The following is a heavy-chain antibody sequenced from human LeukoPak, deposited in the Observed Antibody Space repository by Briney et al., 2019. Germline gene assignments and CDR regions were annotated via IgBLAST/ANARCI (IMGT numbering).Heavy chain of an antibody. CDR3: ARRPAFRSGYYFDP. CDR2: IYHSGST. J-gene: IGHJ5*02. CDR1: GGSISSSNW. Sequence: PSGTLSLTCAVSGGSISSSNWWSWVRQPPGKGLEWIGEIYHSGSTNYNPPLKSRVTISVDTSKNQFSLKLSSVTAADTAVYYCARRPAFRSGYYFDPWGQGTLVTVSS. D-gene: IGHD3-22*01. V-gene: IGHV4-4*02.